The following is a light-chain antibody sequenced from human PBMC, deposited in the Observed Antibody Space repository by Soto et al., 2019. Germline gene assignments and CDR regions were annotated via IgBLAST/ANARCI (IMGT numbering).Light chain of an antibody. CDR1: SSDVGGYNY. CDR2: DVS. V-gene: IGLV2-14*01. CDR3: SSYTSSRGV. J-gene: IGLJ2*01. Sequence: QSALTQPASVSGSPGQSITISCTGTSSDVGGYNYVSWYQQLPGKAPKLMIYDVSNRPSGVSNRFSGSKSGNTASLTISGLQAEDEADYYCSSYTSSRGVFGGGTKLTVL.